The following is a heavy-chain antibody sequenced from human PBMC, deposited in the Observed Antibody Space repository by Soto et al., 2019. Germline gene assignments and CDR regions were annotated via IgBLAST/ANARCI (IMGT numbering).Heavy chain of an antibody. D-gene: IGHD1-26*01. CDR3: ARYGATTAFDY. Sequence: QVQLVQSGAEVKKPGASVKVSCKASGYTFTSYGISWVRQAPGQGLEWMGWISAYNGNTYYAQKLQGRVTMTTDTSTSTAYRELRSLRSADTSVYYCARYGATTAFDYWGQGTLVTVSS. V-gene: IGHV1-18*01. CDR2: ISAYNGNT. CDR1: GYTFTSYG. J-gene: IGHJ4*02.